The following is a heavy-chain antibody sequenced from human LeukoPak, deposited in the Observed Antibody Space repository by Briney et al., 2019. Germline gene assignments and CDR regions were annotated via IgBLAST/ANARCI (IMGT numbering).Heavy chain of an antibody. V-gene: IGHV3-7*01. CDR1: GFTFSSYW. Sequence: GGSLRLSCAASGFTFSSYWMSWVRQAPGKGLEWVANIKQDGSEKYYVDSVKGRFTISRDNAKNSLYLQMNSLRAEDTAVYYCARDLDFWSGYYGDYWGQGTLVTVSS. CDR3: ARDLDFWSGYYGDY. D-gene: IGHD3-3*01. J-gene: IGHJ4*02. CDR2: IKQDGSEK.